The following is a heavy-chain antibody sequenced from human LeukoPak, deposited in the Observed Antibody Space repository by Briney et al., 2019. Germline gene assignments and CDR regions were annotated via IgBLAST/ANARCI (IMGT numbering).Heavy chain of an antibody. CDR3: ARDRVLHYFDY. J-gene: IGHJ4*02. V-gene: IGHV3-33*08. CDR2: IWYDGSDK. CDR1: GFTFSDYV. D-gene: IGHD3-16*01. Sequence: PGGSLRLSCAASGFTFSDYVMHWVRQAPGKGLEWVAVIWYDGSDKYYADSVKGRFTISRDNSKNTLYLQMTSLRADDTAVYYCARDRVLHYFDYWGQGALVTVSS.